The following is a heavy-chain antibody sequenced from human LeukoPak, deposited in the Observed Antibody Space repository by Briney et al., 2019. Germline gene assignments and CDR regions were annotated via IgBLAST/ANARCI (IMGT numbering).Heavy chain of an antibody. CDR1: GFTFGDYA. D-gene: IGHD4-23*01. J-gene: IGHJ4*02. CDR2: IRSKAYGGTT. V-gene: IGHV3-49*04. CDR3: TRRSGGSDY. Sequence: PGRSLRLSCTASGFTFGDYAMSWVRQAPGKGLEWVGFIRSKAYGGTTEYAASVKGRFTISRDDSKSIAYLQMNSLKTEDTAVCYCTRRSGGSDYWGQGTLVTVSS.